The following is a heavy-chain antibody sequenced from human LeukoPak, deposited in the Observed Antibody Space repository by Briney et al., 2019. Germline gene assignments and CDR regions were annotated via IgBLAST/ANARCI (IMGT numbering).Heavy chain of an antibody. CDR2: ISGSGGST. CDR3: ASRYSSSWWNGFDL. Sequence: GGSLRLSCAASGFTFSSYAMSWVRQAPGKGLEWVSAISGSGGSTYYADSVKGRFTISRDNFKSSLDLQMNSLRSEDTAMYYCASRYSSSWWNGFDLWGQGTMVTVSS. J-gene: IGHJ3*01. V-gene: IGHV3-23*01. D-gene: IGHD6-6*01. CDR1: GFTFSSYA.